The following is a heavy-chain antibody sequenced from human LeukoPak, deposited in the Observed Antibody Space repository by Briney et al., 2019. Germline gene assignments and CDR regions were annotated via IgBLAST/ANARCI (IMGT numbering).Heavy chain of an antibody. J-gene: IGHJ6*02. Sequence: GGSLRLSCAASGFTFGSYGIHWVRQAPGKGLEWVAVIWYDGSNKYYADSVRGRFTISRVHSKNTLYLQMISLRAEDTAVYYCVSGYSYASFGHGMDVWRQGTTVTVCS. V-gene: IGHV3-33*01. CDR1: GFTFGSYG. CDR2: IWYDGSNK. CDR3: VSGYSYASFGHGMDV. D-gene: IGHD5-18*01.